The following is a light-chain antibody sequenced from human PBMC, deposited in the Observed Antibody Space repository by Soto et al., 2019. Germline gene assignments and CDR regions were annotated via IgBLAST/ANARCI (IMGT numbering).Light chain of an antibody. Sequence: AIRMTQSPSSFSASTGDRVTITCRASQGISSYLAWYQQKPGKAPKLLIYAASTLQSGVPSWFSGSGSGTDFTLTISCLKSEDFATYSCQQYDSYPSITVGQGTRLEIK. CDR1: QGISSY. CDR3: QQYDSYPSIT. CDR2: AAS. V-gene: IGKV1-8*01. J-gene: IGKJ5*01.